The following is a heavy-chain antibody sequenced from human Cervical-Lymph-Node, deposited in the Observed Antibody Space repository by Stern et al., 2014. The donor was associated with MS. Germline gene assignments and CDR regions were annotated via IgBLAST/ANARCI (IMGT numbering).Heavy chain of an antibody. CDR2: IYYSGST. CDR3: ASEPYDARAFDI. CDR1: GGSISSYY. D-gene: IGHD3-22*01. V-gene: IGHV4-59*01. J-gene: IGHJ3*02. Sequence: QVQLVQSGPGLVKPSETLSLTCTVSGGSISSYYWSWIRQPPGKGLEWIGYIYYSGSTNYNPSLKSRVTISVDTSKNQFSLKLSSVTAADTAVYYCASEPYDARAFDIWGQGTMVTVSS.